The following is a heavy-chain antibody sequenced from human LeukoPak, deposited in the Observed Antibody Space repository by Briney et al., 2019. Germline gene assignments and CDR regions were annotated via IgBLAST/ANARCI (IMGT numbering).Heavy chain of an antibody. CDR1: GGSISSSNW. Sequence: SETLSLTCAVSGGSISSSNWWSWVRQPPGKGLEWIGEIYHSGSTNYNPSLKSRVTISVDTSKNQFSLKLSSVTAADTAVYYCARVGGGSRSWFDPWGQGTLVTVSS. V-gene: IGHV4-4*02. CDR3: ARVGGGSRSWFDP. CDR2: IYHSGST. D-gene: IGHD2-15*01. J-gene: IGHJ5*02.